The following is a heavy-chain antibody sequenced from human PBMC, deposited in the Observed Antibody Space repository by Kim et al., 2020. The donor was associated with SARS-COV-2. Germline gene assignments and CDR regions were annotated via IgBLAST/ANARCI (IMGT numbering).Heavy chain of an antibody. CDR3: ARGTGCRCGMDV. Sequence: YHPACKSRRSICVDTHKNQFSLKLSSVADADTAVYYCARGTGCRCGMDVWGQGTTVTVSS. J-gene: IGHJ6*02. V-gene: IGHV4-59*09. D-gene: IGHD1-1*01.